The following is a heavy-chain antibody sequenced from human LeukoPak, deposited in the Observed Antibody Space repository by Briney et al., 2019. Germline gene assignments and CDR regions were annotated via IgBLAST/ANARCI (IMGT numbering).Heavy chain of an antibody. Sequence: PSETLSLTCAVSGGSISSGGYSWSWIRQPPGKGLEWIGYIYHSGSTYYNPSLKSRVTISVDTSKNQFSLKLSSVTAADTAVYYCARVRPMVRGVIIGFYYYGMDVWGQGTTVTVSS. CDR1: GGSISSGGYS. J-gene: IGHJ6*02. V-gene: IGHV4-30-2*01. D-gene: IGHD3-10*01. CDR3: ARVRPMVRGVIIGFYYYGMDV. CDR2: IYHSGST.